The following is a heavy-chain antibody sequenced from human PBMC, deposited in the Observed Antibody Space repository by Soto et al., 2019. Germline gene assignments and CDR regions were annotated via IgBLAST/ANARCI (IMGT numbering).Heavy chain of an antibody. J-gene: IGHJ3*02. CDR1: GFTFSNYG. CDR2: VSYRGTNK. D-gene: IGHD1-1*01. Sequence: QVQLVESGGAVVQPGRSLRLSCVASGFTFSNYGMHWVRQAPGKGLEWVAFVSYRGTNKYHADSVKGRFTISRDDSRNTVYLQMNSLRAEDMAVYFCAKDGWMSTIRGDAFSIWGQGTGVTVSS. CDR3: AKDGWMSTIRGDAFSI. V-gene: IGHV3-30*18.